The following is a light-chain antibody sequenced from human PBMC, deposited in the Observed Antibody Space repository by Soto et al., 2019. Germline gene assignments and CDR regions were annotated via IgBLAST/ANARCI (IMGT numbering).Light chain of an antibody. CDR1: QSISTY. V-gene: IGKV1-39*01. CDR3: QQSYSTPPFT. J-gene: IGKJ3*01. Sequence: DIQMTQSPSSLSASVGDRVTITCRASQSISTYLNWYQEKPGKAPKHLIYGASTLQSGVPSRFSGSGSGTDFTLTISSLQPEDFATYYCQQSYSTPPFTFGPGTKVDVK. CDR2: GAS.